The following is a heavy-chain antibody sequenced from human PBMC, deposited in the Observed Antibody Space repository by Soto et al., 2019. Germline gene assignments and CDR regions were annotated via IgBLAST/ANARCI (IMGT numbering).Heavy chain of an antibody. CDR3: ARDGGYYYFGMDV. CDR1: GFTFPSYV. V-gene: IGHV3-23*01. D-gene: IGHD4-17*01. Sequence: EVRLLESGGGFVQPGGSLSLSCAASGFTFPSYVINWVRQAPGKGLEWVSGISGSGGDAGYADSLKGRFTISRDNAKNTVYLQINSLRAEDTAVYYCARDGGYYYFGMDVWGQGTTVTVSS. CDR2: ISGSGGDA. J-gene: IGHJ6*02.